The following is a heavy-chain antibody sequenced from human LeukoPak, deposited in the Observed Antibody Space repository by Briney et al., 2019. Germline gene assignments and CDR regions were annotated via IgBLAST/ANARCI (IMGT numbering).Heavy chain of an antibody. CDR1: GYTFIGYY. CDR2: INPSSGGT. D-gene: IGHD3-9*01. J-gene: IGHJ4*02. Sequence: ASVKVSCKASGYTFIGYYMHWVRQAPGQGLEWMGWINPSSGGTNYAQNFQGRVTMTRDTSISTAYMDLSRLRSDDTAVYYCARGLRYFGWLLYFDYWGQGTLVTVSS. V-gene: IGHV1-2*02. CDR3: ARGLRYFGWLLYFDY.